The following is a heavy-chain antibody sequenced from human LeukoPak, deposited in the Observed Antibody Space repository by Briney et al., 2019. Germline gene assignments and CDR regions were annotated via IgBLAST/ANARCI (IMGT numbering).Heavy chain of an antibody. D-gene: IGHD6-19*01. CDR2: IYYSGST. CDR1: GGSISSYY. V-gene: IGHV4-59*01. CDR3: AREAGGDYYYYYYMDV. Sequence: SGTLSLTCTVSGGSISSYYWGWIRQPPGKGLEWIGYIYYSGSTNYNPSLKSRVTISVDTSKNQFSLKLSSVAAADTAVYYCAREAGGDYYYYYYMDVWGKGTTVTVSS. J-gene: IGHJ6*03.